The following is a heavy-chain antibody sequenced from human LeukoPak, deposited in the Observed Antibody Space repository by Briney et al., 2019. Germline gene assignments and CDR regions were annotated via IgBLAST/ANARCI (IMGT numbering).Heavy chain of an antibody. J-gene: IGHJ4*02. CDR3: TKAKRQWLVQVDY. D-gene: IGHD6-19*01. Sequence: GGSLRLSCAASGFTFSSYAMSWARQAPGKGLEWVSAISGSGGSTYYADSVKGRFTISRDNSKNTLYLQMNSLRAEDTAVYYCTKAKRQWLVQVDYWGQGTLVTVSS. CDR1: GFTFSSYA. V-gene: IGHV3-23*01. CDR2: ISGSGGST.